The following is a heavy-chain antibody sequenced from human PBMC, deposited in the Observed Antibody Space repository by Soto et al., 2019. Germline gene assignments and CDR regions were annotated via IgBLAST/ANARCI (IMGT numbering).Heavy chain of an antibody. CDR2: IIPIFGPA. CDR3: ATGSFTSTGGRIGYHYNAMDV. Sequence: QVQLVQSGAEVKKPGSSVKVSCKSSGGTFSSHSINWVRQAPGQGLEWMGGIIPIFGPANFATKFQGRVTITADESTTTAYMELSSLTSEDTAVYYCATGSFTSTGGRIGYHYNAMDVWGQGTTVTVSS. V-gene: IGHV1-69*01. D-gene: IGHD1-1*01. J-gene: IGHJ6*02. CDR1: GGTFSSHS.